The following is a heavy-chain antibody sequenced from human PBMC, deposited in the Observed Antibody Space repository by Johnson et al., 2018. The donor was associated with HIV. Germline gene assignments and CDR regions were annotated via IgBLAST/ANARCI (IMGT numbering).Heavy chain of an antibody. D-gene: IGHD2-2*01. Sequence: QVQLVESGGGVARPGGSLRLSCAASGFTFSSYAMHWVRQAPGKGLEWVAVISYDGSNKYYADSVKGRFTISRDNSKNTLYLQMNSLKAEDTAVYYCARDLEDIVVVPAAIGAFDIWGQGTMVTVSS. V-gene: IGHV3-30*04. CDR2: ISYDGSNK. CDR1: GFTFSSYA. CDR3: ARDLEDIVVVPAAIGAFDI. J-gene: IGHJ3*02.